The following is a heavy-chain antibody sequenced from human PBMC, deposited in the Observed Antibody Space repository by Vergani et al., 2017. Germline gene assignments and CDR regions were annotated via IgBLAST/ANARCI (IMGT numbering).Heavy chain of an antibody. J-gene: IGHJ4*02. V-gene: IGHV5-51*01. CDR3: ARLDGRDSSGSKYFDY. D-gene: IGHD3-22*01. CDR1: GYSFTNYW. CDR2: FHPADSDT. Sequence: EVQLVQSGAEVKKPGESLKISCQLSGYSFTNYWIGWVRQMPGKGLEWMGIFHPADSDTRYSPSFQGQVTISVDKSISTAYLQRSSLRASDSAMYYCARLDGRDSSGSKYFDYWGQGTLVTVSS.